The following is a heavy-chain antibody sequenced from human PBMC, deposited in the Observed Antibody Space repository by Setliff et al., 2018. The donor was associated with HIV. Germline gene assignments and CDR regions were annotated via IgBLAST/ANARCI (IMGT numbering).Heavy chain of an antibody. CDR3: ARRAGTSFFDY. CDR2: INHSGST. Sequence: PSEPLSLTCAVYGGSFSGYYWSWIRQPPGKGLEWIGEINHSGSTNYNPSLKSRVTISVDTSKNQFSLKLSSVTAADTAVYYCARRAGTSFFDYWGQGTLVTVSS. D-gene: IGHD6-19*01. V-gene: IGHV4-34*01. CDR1: GGSFSGYY. J-gene: IGHJ4*02.